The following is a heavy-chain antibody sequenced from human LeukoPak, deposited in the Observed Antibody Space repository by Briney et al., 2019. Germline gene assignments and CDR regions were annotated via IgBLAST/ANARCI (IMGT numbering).Heavy chain of an antibody. V-gene: IGHV3-7*01. J-gene: IGHJ4*02. CDR2: IKQDGSQK. Sequence: PGGSLRLSCAASGFTFTTDWMTWVRQAPGKGLEWVANIKQDGSQKYYVDSVKGRFTISRENAKNSLYLQMNSLKAEDTAVYYCARENWANDYWGQGTLVTVSS. D-gene: IGHD7-27*01. CDR3: ARENWANDY. CDR1: GFTFTTDW.